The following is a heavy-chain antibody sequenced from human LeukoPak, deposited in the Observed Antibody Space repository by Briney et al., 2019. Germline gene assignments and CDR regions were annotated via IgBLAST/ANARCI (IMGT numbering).Heavy chain of an antibody. CDR1: EFTFRNYW. V-gene: IGHV3-7*01. J-gene: IGHJ4*02. CDR2: IRPDGSGD. Sequence: GGSLRLSCAASEFTFRNYWMSWVRQAPGKGLEWVASIRPDGSGDSNMDSVKGRFTISRDNAENSLFLQMNSLRAEDTAVYYCARLLGSVTTYDFWGQGTLVTVSS. CDR3: ARLLGSVTTYDF. D-gene: IGHD4-11*01.